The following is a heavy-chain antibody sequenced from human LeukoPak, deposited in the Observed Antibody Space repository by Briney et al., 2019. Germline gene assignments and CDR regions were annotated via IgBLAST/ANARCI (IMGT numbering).Heavy chain of an antibody. Sequence: GRSLRLSCAASGFTFSSYGMLWVRQAPGKGLEWVAVISYDGSNKYYADSVKGRFTISRDNSKNTLYLQMNSLRAEDTAVYYCARALFMDPWGQGTLVTVSS. J-gene: IGHJ5*02. CDR2: ISYDGSNK. CDR1: GFTFSSYG. CDR3: ARALFMDP. D-gene: IGHD3-16*01. V-gene: IGHV3-30*03.